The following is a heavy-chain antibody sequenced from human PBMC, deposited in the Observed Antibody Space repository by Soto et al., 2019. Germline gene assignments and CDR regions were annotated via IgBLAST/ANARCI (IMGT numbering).Heavy chain of an antibody. Sequence: QEQLVESGGGVVQPGRSLRLSCAASGFSFRNYGIHWVRQAPGKGLDWVAVIWYDGSKRYYADSVRGRFTISRDNSGNKGNVQMDSPRAEDTAVYYCARGCGSGVHHSCVDVWGQGTTV. CDR1: GFSFRNYG. D-gene: IGHD6-19*01. CDR3: ARGCGSGVHHSCVDV. V-gene: IGHV3-33*01. CDR2: IWYDGSKR. J-gene: IGHJ6*02.